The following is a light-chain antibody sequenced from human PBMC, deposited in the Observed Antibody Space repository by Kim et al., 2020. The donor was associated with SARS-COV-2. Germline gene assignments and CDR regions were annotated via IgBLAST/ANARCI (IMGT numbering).Light chain of an antibody. CDR2: DVS. CDR3: CSYAGNSVV. CDR1: SSDVGGYNC. Sequence: GQSVTISCTGTSSDVGGYNCVAWYQQHPGKAPKLIIYDVSKRPSGVPDRFSGSKSGNTASLTISGLQAEDEADYYCCSYAGNSVVFGGGTQLTVL. V-gene: IGLV2-11*01. J-gene: IGLJ2*01.